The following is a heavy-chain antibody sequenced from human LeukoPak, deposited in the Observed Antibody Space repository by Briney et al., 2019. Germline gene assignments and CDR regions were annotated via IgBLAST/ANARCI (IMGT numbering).Heavy chain of an antibody. Sequence: GGSLRLSCAASGFTFSSYSMNWVRQAPGKGLEWVSSISSSSSYIYYADSVEGRFTISRDNAKNSLYLEMNSLRAEDTAVYYCARVGATHGHFDYWGQGTLVTVSS. J-gene: IGHJ4*02. V-gene: IGHV3-21*01. D-gene: IGHD1-26*01. CDR2: ISSSSSYI. CDR1: GFTFSSYS. CDR3: ARVGATHGHFDY.